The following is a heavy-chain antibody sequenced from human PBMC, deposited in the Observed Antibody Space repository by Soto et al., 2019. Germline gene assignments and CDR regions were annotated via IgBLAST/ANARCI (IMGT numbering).Heavy chain of an antibody. CDR3: AGEEVATMGIFDY. V-gene: IGHV4-59*01. CDR2: IYYSGST. J-gene: IGHJ4*02. CDR1: GGSISSYY. D-gene: IGHD5-12*01. Sequence: SETLSLTCTVSGGSISSYYWSWIRQPPGKGLEWIGYIYYSGSTNYNPSLKSRVTISVDTSKNQFSLKLSSVTAADTAVYYCAGEEVATMGIFDYWGQGTLVTVSS.